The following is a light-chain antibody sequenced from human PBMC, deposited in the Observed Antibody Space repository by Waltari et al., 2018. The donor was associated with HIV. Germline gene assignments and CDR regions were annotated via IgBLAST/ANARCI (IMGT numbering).Light chain of an antibody. Sequence: QSVLTQPPSASGTPGQRVTISCSGSSSNIGSNYVYWYQQLPGTAPKLLIYRNNQRPSGVPDRFSGSKSGTSASLVISGLRSEDEADYYCAVWGDSLNSYVFGTGTEVTVL. J-gene: IGLJ1*01. CDR3: AVWGDSLNSYV. CDR2: RNN. CDR1: SSNIGSNY. V-gene: IGLV1-47*01.